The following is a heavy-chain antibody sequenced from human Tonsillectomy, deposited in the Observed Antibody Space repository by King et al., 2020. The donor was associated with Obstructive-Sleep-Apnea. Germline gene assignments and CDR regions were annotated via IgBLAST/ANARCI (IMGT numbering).Heavy chain of an antibody. CDR2: INHSGST. J-gene: IGHJ6*02. CDR1: GGSFSGYY. D-gene: IGHD3-9*01. CDR3: ARGNYDILTGYSMNYYYYYCMDV. V-gene: IGHV4-34*01. Sequence: VQLQQWGAGLLKPSETLSLTCAVYGGSFSGYYWSWIRQPPGKGLEWIGEINHSGSTNYNPSLKSRVTISVDTSKNQFSLKLSSVTAADTAVYYCARGNYDILTGYSMNYYYYYCMDVWGQGTTVTVSS.